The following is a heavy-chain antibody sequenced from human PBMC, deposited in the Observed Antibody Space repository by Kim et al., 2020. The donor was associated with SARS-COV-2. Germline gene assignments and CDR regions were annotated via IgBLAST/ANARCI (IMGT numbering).Heavy chain of an antibody. J-gene: IGHJ4*03. CDR2: ISDPVTGNT. Sequence: GGSLRLSCEGSGFIFSHYTLIWVRQAPGKGLEWISIISDPVTGNTHYEASMKRCFFISRDDYSNTVTLLMNNLRADDTALYYCAVRLVVHFVYWCRETQV. CDR3: AVRLVVHFVY. CDR1: GFIFSHYT. V-gene: IGHV3-23*01. D-gene: IGHD2-15*01.